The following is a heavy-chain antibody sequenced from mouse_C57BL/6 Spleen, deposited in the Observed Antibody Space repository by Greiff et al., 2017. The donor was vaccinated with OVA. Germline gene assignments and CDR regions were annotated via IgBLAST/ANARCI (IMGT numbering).Heavy chain of an antibody. D-gene: IGHD2-1*01. V-gene: IGHV1-53*01. CDR2: INPCNGGT. CDR3: AGYGNDKNALDY. Sequence: QVQLQQPGPELVKPGASVKLSCKASGYTFTSYWMHWVKQRPGQGLEWIGDINPCNGGTNYNEKFKSKATLTVDKSSSTAYMQLSSLTSEDSAIYYCAGYGNDKNALDYWGQGTTVTVSS. CDR1: GYTFTSYW. J-gene: IGHJ4*01.